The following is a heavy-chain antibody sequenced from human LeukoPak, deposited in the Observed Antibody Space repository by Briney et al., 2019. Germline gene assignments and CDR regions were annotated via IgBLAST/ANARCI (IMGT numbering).Heavy chain of an antibody. J-gene: IGHJ5*02. CDR2: IKQDGSEK. D-gene: IGHD6-13*01. CDR3: AREISSWYRTEGRFDP. V-gene: IGHV3-7*01. CDR1: GFTFSNYW. Sequence: GGSPRLSCAASGFTFSNYWMSWVRQAPGKGLEWVANIKQDGSEKYYVGSVNGRFTISRDNAKNSPYLQMNSLRAEDTAVYYCAREISSWYRTEGRFDPWGQGTLVTVSS.